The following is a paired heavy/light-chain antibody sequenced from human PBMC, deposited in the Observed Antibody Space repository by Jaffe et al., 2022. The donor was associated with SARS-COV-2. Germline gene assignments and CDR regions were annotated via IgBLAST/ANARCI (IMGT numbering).Heavy chain of an antibody. J-gene: IGHJ3*02. CDR3: ARDYDTLTGYAFDI. D-gene: IGHD3-9*01. Sequence: EVQMVESGGGLVKPGGSLRLSCAASGFTFSTYSMNWVRQAPGKGLEWVSSISRSSDYIYYADSVKGRFTISRDNAKNSLYLQMNSLRAEDTAVYYCARDYDTLTGYAFDIWGQGTMVTVSS. CDR1: GFTFSTYS. V-gene: IGHV3-21*01. CDR2: ISRSSDYI.
Light chain of an antibody. CDR2: AVT. CDR3: SSYTSKSVL. J-gene: IGLJ2*01. Sequence: QSALTQPASVSGSPGQSITISCTGTSSDVGGYNYVSWYQQHPGKAPKLMIYAVTNRPSGVSNRFSGSKSGNTASLTISGLQAEDEADYYCSSYTSKSVLFGGGTKLTVL. V-gene: IGLV2-14*01. CDR1: SSDVGGYNY.